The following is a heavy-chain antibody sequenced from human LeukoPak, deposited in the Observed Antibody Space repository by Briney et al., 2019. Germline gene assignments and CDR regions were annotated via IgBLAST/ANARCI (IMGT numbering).Heavy chain of an antibody. CDR1: GFTFSDYY. CDR3: ARLDSYGYAVDY. V-gene: IGHV3-11*01. D-gene: IGHD5-18*01. J-gene: IGHJ4*02. Sequence: GGSLRLSCAASGFTFSDYYMSWIRRAPGKGLEWVSYISSSGSTIYYADSVKGRFTISRDNAKNSLYLQMNSLRAEDTAVYYCARLDSYGYAVDYWGQGTLVTVSS. CDR2: ISSSGSTI.